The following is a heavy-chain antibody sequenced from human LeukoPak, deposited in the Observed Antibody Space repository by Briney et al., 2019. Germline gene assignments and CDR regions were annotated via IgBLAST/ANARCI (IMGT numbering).Heavy chain of an antibody. D-gene: IGHD2-2*03. CDR1: GFTFSRYS. CDR3: ARDDGGYCSSTSCYLGWIDP. CDR2: ITSSRTYI. J-gene: IGHJ5*02. Sequence: GGSLRLSCAASGFTFSRYSMNWVRQAPGKGLEWVSSITSSRTYIYYADSVKGRFTISRDNAKNSLYLQMNSLRAEDTAVYYCARDDGGYCSSTSCYLGWIDPWGQGTLVTVSS. V-gene: IGHV3-21*06.